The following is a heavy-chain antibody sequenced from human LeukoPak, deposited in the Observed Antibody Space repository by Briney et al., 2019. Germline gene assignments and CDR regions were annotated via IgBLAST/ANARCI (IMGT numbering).Heavy chain of an antibody. CDR3: ARTSYYYDSSGYFPYAFDI. CDR2: IYTHGTT. J-gene: IGHJ3*02. CDR1: GDSISSGSYS. D-gene: IGHD3-22*01. Sequence: SETLSLTCTVSGDSISSGSYSWAWVRQPAGKGLEWIGHIYTHGTTNYNPSLRGRVTLSVDTSKNQFSLKLSSATAADTAVYYCARTSYYYDSSGYFPYAFDIWGQGTMVTVSS. V-gene: IGHV4-61*09.